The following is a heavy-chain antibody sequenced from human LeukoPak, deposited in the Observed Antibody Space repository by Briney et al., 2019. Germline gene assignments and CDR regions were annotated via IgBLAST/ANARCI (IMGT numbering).Heavy chain of an antibody. D-gene: IGHD4-23*01. CDR2: ISGSGGST. J-gene: IGHJ4*02. Sequence: GGSLTLSCAASGFTFSSYAMSWVRQAPGKGLEWVSAISGSGGSTYYADSVKGRFTISRDNSKNTLYLQMNSLRAEDTAVYYCAKARAVDGTHYFDYWGQGTLVTVSS. CDR1: GFTFSSYA. CDR3: AKARAVDGTHYFDY. V-gene: IGHV3-23*01.